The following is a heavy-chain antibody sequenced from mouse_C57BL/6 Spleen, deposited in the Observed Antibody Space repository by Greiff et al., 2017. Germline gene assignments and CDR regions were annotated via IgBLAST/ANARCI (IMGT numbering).Heavy chain of an antibody. D-gene: IGHD1-1*01. CDR1: GYTFTDYE. V-gene: IGHV1-15*01. CDR2: IDPETGGT. CDR3: TQDGSSYDY. J-gene: IGHJ2*01. Sequence: VQLQQSGAELVRPGASVTLSCKASGYTFTDYEMHWVKQTPVHGLEWIGAIDPETGGTAYNQKFKGKAILTADKSSSTAYMELRSLTSEDSAVYYCTQDGSSYDYWGQGTTLTVSS.